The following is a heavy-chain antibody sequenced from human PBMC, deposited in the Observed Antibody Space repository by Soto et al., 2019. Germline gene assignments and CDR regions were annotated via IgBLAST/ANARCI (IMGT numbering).Heavy chain of an antibody. Sequence: SGPTLVNPTQTLTLTCTFSGFSLATSPVTVGWIRQPPGKALEWLAVIYWDDTKTYSPSLESRLTVTKDTSKNQVVLTMTNMDPVDTATYCCARKNSGTYALDYWGQGVLVTVSS. V-gene: IGHV2-5*02. CDR1: GFSLATSPVT. CDR3: ARKNSGTYALDY. J-gene: IGHJ4*02. D-gene: IGHD1-26*01. CDR2: IYWDDTK.